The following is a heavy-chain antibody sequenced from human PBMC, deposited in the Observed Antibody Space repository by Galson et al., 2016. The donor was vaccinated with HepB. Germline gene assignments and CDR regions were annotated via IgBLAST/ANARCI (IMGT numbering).Heavy chain of an antibody. V-gene: IGHV1-69*01. CDR3: GRGLYNSGGALDF. Sequence: SFQSSLGLWRGYSGEWVRQAPGQGAEWMGGTIPRTKTTNYAQRFQVRLTISADESASTADMELSSLTSEDTAVYYCGRGLYNSGGALDFWGQGTLVTVSS. J-gene: IGHJ4*02. CDR2: TIPRTKTT. CDR1: LGLWRGYS. D-gene: IGHD6-19*01.